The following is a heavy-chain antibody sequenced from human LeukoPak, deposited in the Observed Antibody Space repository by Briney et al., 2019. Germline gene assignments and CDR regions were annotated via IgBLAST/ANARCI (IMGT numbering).Heavy chain of an antibody. J-gene: IGHJ4*02. V-gene: IGHV3-48*01. D-gene: IGHD5-24*01. CDR1: GFTFSSYS. CDR3: ARDRGKYFCDY. Sequence: GGSLRLSCAASGFTFSSYSMNWVRQAPGKGLEWVSYISSSSTIYYADSVKGRFTISRDNTKNSVFLQLNSLSAEDSAMYYCARDRGKYFCDYWGQGTPVTVSS. CDR2: ISSSSTI.